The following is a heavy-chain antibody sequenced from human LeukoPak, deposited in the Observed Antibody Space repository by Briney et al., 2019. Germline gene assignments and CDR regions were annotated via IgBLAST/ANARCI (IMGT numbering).Heavy chain of an antibody. CDR1: GFAFERYG. CDR2: LWYDGSNE. V-gene: IGHV3-33*06. J-gene: IGHJ4*02. CDR3: AKGGKWDVTPFDY. Sequence: PGGSLRLSCTASGFAFERYGMHWVRQAPGKGLEWVAVLWYDGSNERYAGSVKGRFTISRDNSKNTLYLQVNSLRAEDTAVYYCAKGGKWDVTPFDYWGQGTLVTVSS. D-gene: IGHD1-26*01.